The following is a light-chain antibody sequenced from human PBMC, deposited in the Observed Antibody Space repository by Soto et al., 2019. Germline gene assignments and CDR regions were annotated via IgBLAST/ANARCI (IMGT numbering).Light chain of an antibody. V-gene: IGKV1-5*01. CDR2: DAS. CDR3: QQYDSYSVT. CDR1: QNINAW. Sequence: DIHMTQSPSSLSVSVGDRVTITCRTSQNINAWLAWYQQRPGQAPKLLIHDASTVQSGVPSRFRGRGSGTEFTLTISRLQPDDSATYYCQQYDSYSVTFGQGTKVDIK. J-gene: IGKJ1*01.